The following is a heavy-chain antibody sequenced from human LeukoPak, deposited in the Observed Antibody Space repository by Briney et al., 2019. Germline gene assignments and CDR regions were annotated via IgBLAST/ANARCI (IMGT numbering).Heavy chain of an antibody. D-gene: IGHD1-14*01. V-gene: IGHV3-9*01. CDR2: INWNSGSI. Sequence: GGSLRLSCAASGFTFEDYAMHWVRQAPGEGLEWVSGINWNSGSIGYADSVKGRFTISRDNVMNFLYLQMNSLRPEDTALYYCVKDRRNPYRPEGPFDPWGQGTLVTVSS. CDR3: VKDRRNPYRPEGPFDP. CDR1: GFTFEDYA. J-gene: IGHJ5*02.